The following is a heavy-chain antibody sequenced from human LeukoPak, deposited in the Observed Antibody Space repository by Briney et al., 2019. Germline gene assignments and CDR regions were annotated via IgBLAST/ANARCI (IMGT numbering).Heavy chain of an antibody. D-gene: IGHD2-2*01. Sequence: GGSLRLSCAAPGFTFKTYEMRWGPQAPRERVGWGFCVSSSGTTMYHADSVKGRFTISRDNAKNSLYLQMNSLRAEDAAVYYCARRYCSSASCLFDYWGQGTLVTVSS. CDR1: GFTFKTYE. J-gene: IGHJ4*02. CDR3: ARRYCSSASCLFDY. CDR2: VSSSGTTM. V-gene: IGHV3-48*03.